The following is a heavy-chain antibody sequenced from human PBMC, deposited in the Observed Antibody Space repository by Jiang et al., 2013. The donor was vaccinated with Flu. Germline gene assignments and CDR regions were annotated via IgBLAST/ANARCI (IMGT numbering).Heavy chain of an antibody. CDR2: IYWNDDK. Sequence: TLTSHLLWVRHSALVEWVWAGSVSPHGKALEWLALIYWNDDKRYSPSLKSRLTITKDTSKNQVVLTMTNMDPVDTATYYCAHMTTAIDAFDIWGQGTMVTVSS. CDR3: AHMTTAIDAFDI. D-gene: IGHD4-17*01. V-gene: IGHV2-5*01. CDR1: VRHSALVEWV. J-gene: IGHJ3*02.